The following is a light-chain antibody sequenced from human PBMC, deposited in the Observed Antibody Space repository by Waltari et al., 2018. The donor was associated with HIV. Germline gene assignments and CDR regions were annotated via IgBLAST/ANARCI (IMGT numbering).Light chain of an antibody. CDR1: QNVGAF. V-gene: IGKV1-5*03. CDR2: QAS. J-gene: IGKJ1*01. CDR3: HQYASFSGT. Sequence: DIRLTHSPSTLSASAGERVAITCRAGQNVGAFLAWYQQKPGKPPKLLIYQASILEGGVPSRFSGSVSGSDFTLTINGLQSDDFATYYCHQYASFSGTFGQGTKVEL.